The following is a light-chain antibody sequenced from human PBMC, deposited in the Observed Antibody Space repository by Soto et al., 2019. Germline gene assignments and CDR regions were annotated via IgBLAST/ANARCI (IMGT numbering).Light chain of an antibody. CDR3: QQYGSSPLT. V-gene: IGKV3-20*01. Sequence: EIVLTQSPGTLSLSPGERATLPCRASQSVSNNYLAWYQQRPGQAPRLLIYGASRRATGIPDRFSGSGSGTAFTLTISRLEPEDFAVYSCQQYGSSPLTFGGGTKVEIK. CDR2: GAS. J-gene: IGKJ4*01. CDR1: QSVSNNY.